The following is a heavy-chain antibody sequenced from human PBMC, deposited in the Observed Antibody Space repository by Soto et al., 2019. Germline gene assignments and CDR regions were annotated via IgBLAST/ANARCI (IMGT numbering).Heavy chain of an antibody. J-gene: IGHJ6*03. V-gene: IGHV3-9*01. CDR2: ISWNSGSI. CDR1: GFTFDDYA. CDR3: AKCSGYYYYYYMDV. Sequence: GGSLRLSCAASGFTFDDYAMHWVRQAPGKGLEWVSGISWNSGSIGYADSVKGRFTISRDNAKNSLYLQMNSLRAEDTALYYCAKCSGYYYYYYMDVWGKGTTVTVSS. D-gene: IGHD6-25*01.